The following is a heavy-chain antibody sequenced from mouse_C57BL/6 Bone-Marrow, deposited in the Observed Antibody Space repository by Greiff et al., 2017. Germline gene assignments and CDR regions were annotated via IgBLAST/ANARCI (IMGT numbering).Heavy chain of an antibody. D-gene: IGHD1-1*01. V-gene: IGHV5-6*01. J-gene: IGHJ2*01. CDR3: ARGAVTTVVATSFDY. CDR1: GFTFSSYG. Sequence: DVQLQESGGDLVKPGGSLKLSCAASGFTFSSYGMSWVRQTPDKRLEWVATISSGGSYTYYPDSVKGRFTISRDNAKNTLYLQMSSLKSEDTAMYYCARGAVTTVVATSFDYWGQGTTLTVSS. CDR2: ISSGGSYT.